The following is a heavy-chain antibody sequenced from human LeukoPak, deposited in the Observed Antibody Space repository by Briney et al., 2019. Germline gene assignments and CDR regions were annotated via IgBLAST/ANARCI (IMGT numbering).Heavy chain of an antibody. Sequence: ASVKVSCKASGYTFTSYGISWVRQAPGQGLEWMGWISAYNGNTNYAQKLQGRVTMTTDTSTSTAYMELRSLRSDDTAVYYCAREGPNYYDSSGYLGPDYWGQGTLVTVSS. D-gene: IGHD3-22*01. CDR3: AREGPNYYDSSGYLGPDY. J-gene: IGHJ4*02. V-gene: IGHV1-18*01. CDR2: ISAYNGNT. CDR1: GYTFTSYG.